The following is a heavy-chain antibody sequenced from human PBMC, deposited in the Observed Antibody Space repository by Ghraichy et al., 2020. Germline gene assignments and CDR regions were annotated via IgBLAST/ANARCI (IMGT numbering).Heavy chain of an antibody. V-gene: IGHV3-48*02. D-gene: IGHD1-7*01. CDR3: ARDPPVKLPENDWYFDL. Sequence: GGSLRLSCAASGFTFSSYSMNWVRQAPGKGLEWVSYISSSSSTIYYADSVKGRFTISRDNAKNSLYLQMNSLRDEDTAVYYCARDPPVKLPENDWYFDLWGRGTLVTVSS. CDR2: ISSSSSTI. CDR1: GFTFSSYS. J-gene: IGHJ2*01.